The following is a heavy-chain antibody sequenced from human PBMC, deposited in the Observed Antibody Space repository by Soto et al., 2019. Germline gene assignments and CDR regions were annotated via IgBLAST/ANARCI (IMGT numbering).Heavy chain of an antibody. V-gene: IGHV3-33*01. CDR3: ARDQFGGAAAGTFFDY. CDR1: GFTFSSYG. Sequence: GGSLRLSCAASGFTFSSYGMHWVRQAPGKGLEWVAVIWYDGSNKYYADSVKGRFTISRDNSKNTLYLQMNSLRAEDTAVYYCARDQFGGAAAGTFFDYWGQGTLVTVSS. J-gene: IGHJ4*02. CDR2: IWYDGSNK. D-gene: IGHD6-13*01.